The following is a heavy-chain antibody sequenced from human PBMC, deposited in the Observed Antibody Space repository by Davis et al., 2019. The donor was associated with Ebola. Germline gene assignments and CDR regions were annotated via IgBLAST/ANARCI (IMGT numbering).Heavy chain of an antibody. CDR2: IYYSGST. CDR3: ARDRVWDGMDV. Sequence: PSETPSLTCTVSGGSISSYYWSWIRQPPGKGLEWIGYIYYSGSTNYNPSLKSRVTISVDTSKNQFSLKLSSVTAADTAVYYCARDRVWDGMDVWGQGTTVTVSS. J-gene: IGHJ6*02. D-gene: IGHD3-16*01. CDR1: GGSISSYY. V-gene: IGHV4-59*01.